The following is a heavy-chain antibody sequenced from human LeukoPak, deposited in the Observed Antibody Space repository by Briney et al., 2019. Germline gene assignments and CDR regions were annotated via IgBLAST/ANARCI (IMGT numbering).Heavy chain of an antibody. CDR3: AREADYYDSSGYYCNFDY. Sequence: SETLSLTCTVSGGSISSGDYYWSWIRQPAGKGLEWIGRLYTSGSTTYNPSLKSRVTISRDTSKNQFSLKLSSVTAADTAVYYCAREADYYDSSGYYCNFDYWGQGTLVTVSS. CDR1: GGSISSGDYY. J-gene: IGHJ4*02. CDR2: LYTSGST. D-gene: IGHD3-22*01. V-gene: IGHV4-61*02.